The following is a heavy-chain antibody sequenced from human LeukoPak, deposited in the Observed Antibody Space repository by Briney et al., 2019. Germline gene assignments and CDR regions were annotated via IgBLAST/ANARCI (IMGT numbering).Heavy chain of an antibody. V-gene: IGHV5-51*01. CDR1: GYSFTLYW. CDR3: ARRQSADKWFDP. Sequence: GESLKITCKGSGYSFTLYWIAWVRQMPGKGLEWMGTIYPGDSDIRYSPSFQGQVTISADKSINTAYLQWSSLKASDTAIYYCARRQSADKWFDPWGQGTLVTVSS. J-gene: IGHJ5*02. CDR2: IYPGDSDI.